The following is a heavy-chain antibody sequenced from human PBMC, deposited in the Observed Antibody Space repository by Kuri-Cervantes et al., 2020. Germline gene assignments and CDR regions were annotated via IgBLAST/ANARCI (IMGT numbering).Heavy chain of an antibody. Sequence: GESLKISCAASGFTFSSYGMHWVRQAPGKGLEWVAFIRYDGSNRYYADSVKGRFTISRDNSKNTLYLQMNSLKTEDTAVYYCTTVYYDSRGYYSGLFDYWGQGTLVTVSS. CDR2: IRYDGSNR. CDR3: TTVYYDSRGYYSGLFDY. CDR1: GFTFSSYG. V-gene: IGHV3-30*02. J-gene: IGHJ4*02. D-gene: IGHD3-22*01.